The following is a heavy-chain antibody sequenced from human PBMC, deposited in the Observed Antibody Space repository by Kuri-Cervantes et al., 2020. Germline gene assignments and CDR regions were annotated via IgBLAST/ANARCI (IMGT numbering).Heavy chain of an antibody. J-gene: IGHJ5*02. CDR2: IYYSGST. D-gene: IGHD3-10*01. V-gene: IGHV4-59*12. Sequence: GSLRLSCTVSGGSISSYYWSWIRQPPGKGLEWIGYIYYSGSTNYNPSLKSRVTISVDTSKNQFSLKLTSVTAADTAVYYCARGRLINFLREFDPWGQGTLVTVSS. CDR3: ARGRLINFLREFDP. CDR1: GGSISSYY.